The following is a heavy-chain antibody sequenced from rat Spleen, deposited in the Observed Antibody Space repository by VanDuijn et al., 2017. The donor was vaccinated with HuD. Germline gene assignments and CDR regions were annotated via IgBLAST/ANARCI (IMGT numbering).Heavy chain of an antibody. D-gene: IGHD4-2*01. CDR1: GFSLTGYN. Sequence: QVQVKESGPGLVQPSQTLSLTCTVSGFSLTGYNVHWVRQPTGKGLEWMGVIWTGGTTDYNSALKSRLTIGRDTSKSQVFLEMNSLQTEDTATYFCARDRTGPFDYWGQGVKVTVSS. J-gene: IGHJ2*01. CDR3: ARDRTGPFDY. V-gene: IGHV2-30*01. CDR2: IWTGGTT.